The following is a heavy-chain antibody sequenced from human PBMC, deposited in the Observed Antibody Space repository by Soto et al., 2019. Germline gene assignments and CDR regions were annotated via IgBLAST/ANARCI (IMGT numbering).Heavy chain of an antibody. CDR1: GDSISSSNW. Sequence: QVQLQESGPGLVKPSGTLSLTCNVSGDSISSSNWWSWVRQPPGKGLEWIGEIYHMGSTNYNPSLKSRVNISVHKSKHQFSLKLTSVTAADTAVYFCARGERQQQRDYWGQGTLVTVSS. CDR2: IYHMGST. D-gene: IGHD6-13*01. CDR3: ARGERQQQRDY. V-gene: IGHV4-4*02. J-gene: IGHJ4*02.